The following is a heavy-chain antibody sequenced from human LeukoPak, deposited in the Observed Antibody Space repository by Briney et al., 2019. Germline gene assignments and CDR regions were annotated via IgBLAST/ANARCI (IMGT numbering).Heavy chain of an antibody. CDR3: ARASVVAAHYDY. V-gene: IGHV4-39*07. J-gene: IGHJ4*02. D-gene: IGHD2-15*01. CDR2: IYYSGST. Sequence: KPSETLSLTCTVSGGSISSSSYYWGWIRQPPGKGLEWIGSIYYSGSTNYNPSLKSRVTISVDTSKNQFSLKLSSVTAADTAVYYCARASVVAAHYDYWGQGTLVTVSS. CDR1: GGSISSSSYY.